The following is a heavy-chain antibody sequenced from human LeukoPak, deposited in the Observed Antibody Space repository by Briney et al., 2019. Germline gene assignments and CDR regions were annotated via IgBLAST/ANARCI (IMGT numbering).Heavy chain of an antibody. Sequence: GGSLRLPCAASGFTFSSYAMHWVRQAPGKGLEWVAVISYDGSNKYYADSVKGRFTISRDNSKNTLYLQMNSLRAEDTAVYYCAKGFSYYYDSGYDPDSYWGQGTLVTVSS. D-gene: IGHD3-22*01. V-gene: IGHV3-30*04. CDR3: AKGFSYYYDSGYDPDSY. CDR1: GFTFSSYA. J-gene: IGHJ4*02. CDR2: ISYDGSNK.